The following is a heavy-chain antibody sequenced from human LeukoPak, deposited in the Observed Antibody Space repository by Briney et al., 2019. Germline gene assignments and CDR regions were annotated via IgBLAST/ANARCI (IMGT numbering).Heavy chain of an antibody. V-gene: IGHV3-74*01. D-gene: IGHD4-17*01. CDR1: GFTFSNYW. CDR2: INSDGSST. Sequence: GGSLRLSCAASGFTFSNYWMHWVRQAPGKGLVWVSRINSDGSSTTSADSVKGRFTISRDIAKNTLYLQMNSLRAEDTAVYYCAKGGATVIDYWGQGTLVTVSS. CDR3: AKGGATVIDY. J-gene: IGHJ4*02.